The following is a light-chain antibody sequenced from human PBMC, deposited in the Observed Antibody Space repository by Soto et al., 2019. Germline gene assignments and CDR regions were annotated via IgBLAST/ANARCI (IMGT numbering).Light chain of an antibody. V-gene: IGLV2-14*03. Sequence: QSALTQPASVSGSPGQSITISSTGTSSDVGGYNFVSWYQQHPGKVPKLMIFDVNRRPSGVSDRFSGSKSGNTASLTISGPQAGNEGDYYCCSYTSSSTHVFGCGTTLTVL. CDR3: CSYTSSSTHV. CDR2: DVN. CDR1: SSDVGGYNF. J-gene: IGLJ1*01.